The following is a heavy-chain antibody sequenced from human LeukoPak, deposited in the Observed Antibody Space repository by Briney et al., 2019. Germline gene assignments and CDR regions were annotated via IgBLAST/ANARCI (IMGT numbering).Heavy chain of an antibody. CDR2: INPSAGST. CDR3: GREALESYKTVVIVARGHDAFDM. Sequence: ASVKVSCKASGYTFTKYYIHWVRQAPGQGLEWMGIINPSAGSTNYAQTFQGRVTLTRDTSTSTVYMNVSNLRSEDTAVYYCGREALESYKTVVIVARGHDAFDMWGQGTMVTVSS. CDR1: GYTFTKYY. V-gene: IGHV1-46*01. J-gene: IGHJ3*02. D-gene: IGHD3-22*01.